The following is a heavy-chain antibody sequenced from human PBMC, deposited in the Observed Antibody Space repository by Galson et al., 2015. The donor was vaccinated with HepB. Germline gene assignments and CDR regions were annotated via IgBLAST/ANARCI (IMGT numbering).Heavy chain of an antibody. V-gene: IGHV3-23*01. D-gene: IGHD6-19*01. CDR1: GFTFSSYA. J-gene: IGHJ4*02. CDR3: AKNWGIAVAGTGFDY. CDR2: ISGSGGST. Sequence: SLRLSCAASGFTFSSYAMSWVRQAPGKGLEWVSAISGSGGSTYYADSVKGRFTISRDNSKNTLYLQMNSLRAEDTAVYYCAKNWGIAVAGTGFDYWGQGTLVTVSS.